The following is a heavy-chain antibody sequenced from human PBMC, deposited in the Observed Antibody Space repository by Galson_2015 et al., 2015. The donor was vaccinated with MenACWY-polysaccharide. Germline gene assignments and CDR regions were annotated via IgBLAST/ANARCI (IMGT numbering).Heavy chain of an antibody. V-gene: IGHV3-66*02. CDR3: AREASTMATIYYFDY. CDR2: IYRDDRT. Sequence: SLRLSCAASGFTVRNSYMTWVRQASGKGLEWVSIIYRDDRTFYADSVKGRFTISRDNSKNTLHLQMNSLRPEDTAVYYCAREASTMATIYYFDYWGQGTLVTVSS. CDR1: GFTVRNSY. J-gene: IGHJ4*02. D-gene: IGHD5-24*01.